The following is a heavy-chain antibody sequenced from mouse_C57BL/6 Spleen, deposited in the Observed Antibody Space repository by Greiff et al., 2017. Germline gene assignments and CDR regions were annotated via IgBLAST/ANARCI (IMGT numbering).Heavy chain of an antibody. CDR3: TTYYGSKAWFAY. Sequence: VQLQQSGAELVRPGASVKLSCTASGFNIKDDYMHWVKQRPEQGLEWIGWIDPVNGDTEYATKFQGKATITADTSSNTAYLQLSSLTSEDTAVYYGTTYYGSKAWFAYWGQGTLVTVSA. V-gene: IGHV14-4*01. CDR1: GFNIKDDY. CDR2: IDPVNGDT. J-gene: IGHJ3*01. D-gene: IGHD1-1*01.